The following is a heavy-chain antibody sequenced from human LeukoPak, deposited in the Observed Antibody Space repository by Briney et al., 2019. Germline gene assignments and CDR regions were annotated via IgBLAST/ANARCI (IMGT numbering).Heavy chain of an antibody. Sequence: PGGSLRLSCAASGFTFSRYWMSWVRQAPGKGLEWVANIKQDGSEKYYVDSVKGRFTISRDNAKNSLYLQMNSLRAEDTAVYYCAKAYYYDSSGYYGDAFDIWGQGTMVTVSS. CDR3: AKAYYYDSSGYYGDAFDI. CDR1: GFTFSRYW. V-gene: IGHV3-7*01. D-gene: IGHD3-22*01. J-gene: IGHJ3*02. CDR2: IKQDGSEK.